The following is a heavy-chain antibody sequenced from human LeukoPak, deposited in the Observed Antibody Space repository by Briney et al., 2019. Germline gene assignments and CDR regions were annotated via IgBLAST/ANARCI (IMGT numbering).Heavy chain of an antibody. Sequence: GGSLRLSCAASGFTVSSNYMSWVRQAPGKGLEWVSVIYSGGSTYYADSVKGRFTISRDNSKYTLYLQMNSLRAEDTAVYYCARDFRGYYYGMDVWGQGTTVTVSS. D-gene: IGHD5-24*01. J-gene: IGHJ6*02. CDR2: IYSGGST. CDR3: ARDFRGYYYGMDV. V-gene: IGHV3-53*01. CDR1: GFTVSSNY.